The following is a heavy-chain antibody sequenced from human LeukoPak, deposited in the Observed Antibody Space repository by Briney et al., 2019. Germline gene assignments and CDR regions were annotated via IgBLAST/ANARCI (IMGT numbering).Heavy chain of an antibody. V-gene: IGHV4-31*03. Sequence: NPSETLSLTCTVSGGSISSGGYYWRWIRQHPGKGLEWIGYIYYSGSTYYNPSLKSRVTISVDTSKNQFSLKLSSVTAADTAVYYCAKDLVRSSWSEGSFDYWGQGTLVTVSS. CDR2: IYYSGST. CDR1: GGSISSGGYY. D-gene: IGHD6-13*01. J-gene: IGHJ4*02. CDR3: AKDLVRSSWSEGSFDY.